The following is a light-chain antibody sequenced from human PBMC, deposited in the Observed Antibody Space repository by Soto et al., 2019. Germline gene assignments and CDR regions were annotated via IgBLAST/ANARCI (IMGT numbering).Light chain of an antibody. Sequence: DIQMNRSPSTLLAGVGDRVTITCRASQRISTYLNWYQQKPGKAPTLLIYAASSLQSGVPSRFSGGGSGTDVTLTINTLQPEDFTPYFCQQCYSYPRTFGQGTKVEIK. CDR3: QQCYSYPRT. J-gene: IGKJ1*01. CDR1: QRISTY. V-gene: IGKV1-39*01. CDR2: AAS.